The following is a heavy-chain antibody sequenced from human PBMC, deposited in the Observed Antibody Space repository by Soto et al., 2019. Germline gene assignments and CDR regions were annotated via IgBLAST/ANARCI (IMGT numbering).Heavy chain of an antibody. CDR3: ATLSGGYGMDV. J-gene: IGHJ6*02. V-gene: IGHV4-4*02. D-gene: IGHD3-10*01. CDR2: IYHSGST. CDR1: GGSIISRHW. Sequence: XESLSLPCAVAGGSIISRHWWNWVRQPPGKGLEWVGQIYHSGSTNYNPSLKSRVTISVDTSKNHFSLEVTSVTAADTASYYCATLSGGYGMDVWGQGTTVTAP.